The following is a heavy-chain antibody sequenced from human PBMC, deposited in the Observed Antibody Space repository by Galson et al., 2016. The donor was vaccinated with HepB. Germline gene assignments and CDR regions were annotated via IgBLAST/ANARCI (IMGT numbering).Heavy chain of an antibody. J-gene: IGHJ4*02. CDR2: IDWEDDK. Sequence: PALVKPTQTLTLTCTLSGFSISTSGMCVSWIRQSPGKALEWLARIDWEDDKFYNTSLKTRLTISKDTSKNEVVLTMTRMDPVDTGTYYCARTLKTMTTVTIDYWGQGILVTVSS. CDR3: ARTLKTMTTVTIDY. D-gene: IGHD4-17*01. CDR1: GFSISTSGMC. V-gene: IGHV2-70*17.